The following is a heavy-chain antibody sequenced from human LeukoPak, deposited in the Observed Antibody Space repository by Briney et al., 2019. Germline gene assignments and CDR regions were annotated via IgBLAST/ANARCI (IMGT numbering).Heavy chain of an antibody. CDR1: GFTFSSYS. V-gene: IGHV3-21*01. D-gene: IGHD4-17*01. J-gene: IGHJ4*02. Sequence: GGSLRLSRAASGFTFSSYSMNWVRQAPGKGLEWVSSISSSSSYIYYADSVKGRFTISRDNAKNSLYLQMNSLRAEDTAVYYCARFYGDYGSGYWGQGTLVTVSS. CDR3: ARFYGDYGSGY. CDR2: ISSSSSYI.